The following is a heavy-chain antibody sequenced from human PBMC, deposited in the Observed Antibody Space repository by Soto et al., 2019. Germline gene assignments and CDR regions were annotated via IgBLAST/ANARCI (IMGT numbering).Heavy chain of an antibody. J-gene: IGHJ3*02. Sequence: QLQLQESGPGLVKPSETLSLTCTVSAGSISSSNYYWGWIRQPPGKGTEWIGNIYYSGSTYYNPSLKSRVTISINTSKNQFSLRLTSVTAADTAVYYCARPPVAGRGGAFDIWGQGTMVTVSS. CDR3: ARPPVAGRGGAFDI. CDR1: AGSISSSNYY. D-gene: IGHD2-15*01. CDR2: IYYSGST. V-gene: IGHV4-39*01.